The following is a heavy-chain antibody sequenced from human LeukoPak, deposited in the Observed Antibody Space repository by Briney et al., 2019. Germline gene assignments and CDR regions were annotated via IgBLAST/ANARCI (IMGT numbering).Heavy chain of an antibody. J-gene: IGHJ4*02. CDR1: GGSISNYF. CDR2: IYTTGRT. D-gene: IGHD3-22*01. V-gene: IGHV4-4*07. Sequence: SETLSLTCTVSGGSISNYFWSWIRQPAGKGLEWIGRIYTTGRTDYNPSLKSRVTISVDTSKNQFSLKLSSVTAADTAVYYCARDSSSYYYDSSGLYWGQGTLVTVSS. CDR3: ARDSSSYYYDSSGLY.